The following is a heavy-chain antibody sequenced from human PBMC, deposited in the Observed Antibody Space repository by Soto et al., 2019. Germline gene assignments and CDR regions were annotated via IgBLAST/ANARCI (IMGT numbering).Heavy chain of an antibody. CDR1: GFSLSSGVG. Sequence: QITLKESGPTLVKPTETLTLTCTFSGFSLSSGVGVGWVRQPPGKALEWLAVIYWDNANRSSPSLKSRLTIQKYPSKNQVFLTMTTMGPVDTPTYYFSYRNWLPRGRGVFDPWGPGTLVAASS. CDR3: SYRNWLPRGRGVFDP. V-gene: IGHV2-5*02. J-gene: IGHJ5*02. CDR2: IYWDNAN. D-gene: IGHD1-1*01.